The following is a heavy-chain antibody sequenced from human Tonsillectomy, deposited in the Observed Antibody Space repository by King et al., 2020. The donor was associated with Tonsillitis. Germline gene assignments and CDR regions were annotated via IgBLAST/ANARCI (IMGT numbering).Heavy chain of an antibody. V-gene: IGHV4-34*01. J-gene: IGHJ4*02. D-gene: IGHD2-21*01. CDR1: GGSFSDYY. CDR3: ASEIAYFDY. Sequence: QLQQWGAGLLKPSETLSLTCAVYGGSFSDYYWTWIRQPPGKGLEWIGEINHSGNTNYNPSLKSRVAISVDTSKKQFSLKLSSVTAADTAVHYCASEIAYFDYWGQGTLVTVSS. CDR2: INHSGNT.